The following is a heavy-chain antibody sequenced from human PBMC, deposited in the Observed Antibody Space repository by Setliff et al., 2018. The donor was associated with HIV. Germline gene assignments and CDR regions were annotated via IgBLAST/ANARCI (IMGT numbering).Heavy chain of an antibody. CDR3: ARDWRSGYDLNFDY. Sequence: GGSLRLSCAASGFTFSSYWMHWVRQAPGKGLVWVSRISGDGTDKYYVDSVKGRFTISRDNAKNSLYLQMNSLRAEDTAIYYCARDWRSGYDLNFDYWGQGTLVTVSS. J-gene: IGHJ4*02. CDR1: GFTFSSYW. CDR2: ISGDGTDK. V-gene: IGHV3-74*01. D-gene: IGHD5-12*01.